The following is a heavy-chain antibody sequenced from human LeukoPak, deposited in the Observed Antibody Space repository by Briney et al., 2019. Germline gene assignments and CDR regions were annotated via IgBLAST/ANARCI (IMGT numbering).Heavy chain of an antibody. D-gene: IGHD1-26*01. Sequence: SVKVSCKASGGTFSSYAISWVRQAPGQGLEWMGRMIPIFDTAHYAQKFQCRVTNTTDESTSTAYMELSSLRSEDTAVYYCARVGVGATSTFGYWGQGTLGTVSS. CDR3: ARVGVGATSTFGY. J-gene: IGHJ4*02. V-gene: IGHV1-69*05. CDR1: GGTFSSYA. CDR2: MIPIFDTA.